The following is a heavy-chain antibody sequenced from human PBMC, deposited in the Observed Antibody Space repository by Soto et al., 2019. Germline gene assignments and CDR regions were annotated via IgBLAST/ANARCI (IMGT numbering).Heavy chain of an antibody. J-gene: IGHJ5*02. V-gene: IGHV4-31*03. CDR3: ARLRIATNNYKWFDP. CDR2: IYVTGAV. Sequence: PSETLSLTCSVSGAALNSGNYYWSWIRRVPGKGLEWIGHIYVTGAVDYNPSLRDRITISQDTSERQFSLSLRLVTAADTAVYYCARLRIATNNYKWFDPWGQGTLVTVSS. D-gene: IGHD2-21*01. CDR1: GAALNSGNYY.